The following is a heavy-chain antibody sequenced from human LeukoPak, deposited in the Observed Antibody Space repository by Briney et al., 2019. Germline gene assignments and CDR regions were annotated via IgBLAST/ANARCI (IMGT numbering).Heavy chain of an antibody. CDR1: GGSISSYY. D-gene: IGHD6-13*01. Sequence: SETLCLTCTVSGGSISSYYWSWIRQPPGKGLEWMGYIYYSGRTNYTPYLKSRVTISVDTSKNQFSLKLSSVTAADTAVYYCARESRRENPGIAAAWDAFDIWGQGTMVTVSS. CDR3: ARESRRENPGIAAAWDAFDI. V-gene: IGHV4-59*01. J-gene: IGHJ3*02. CDR2: IYYSGRT.